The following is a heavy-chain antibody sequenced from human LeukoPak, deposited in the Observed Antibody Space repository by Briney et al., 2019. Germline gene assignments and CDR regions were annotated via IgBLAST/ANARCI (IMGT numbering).Heavy chain of an antibody. CDR2: IYYSGST. CDR3: ARDSGGSGYLWFDP. CDR1: GGSMSSSY. Sequence: SETLSLTCTVSGGSMSSSYWSWIRQPPGKGLEWIGYIYYSGSTNHNPSLKSRVSISVDASKNQFSLRLNSVTAADTAVYYCARDSGGSGYLWFDPWGQGTLVTVSS. D-gene: IGHD3-3*01. J-gene: IGHJ5*02. V-gene: IGHV4-59*01.